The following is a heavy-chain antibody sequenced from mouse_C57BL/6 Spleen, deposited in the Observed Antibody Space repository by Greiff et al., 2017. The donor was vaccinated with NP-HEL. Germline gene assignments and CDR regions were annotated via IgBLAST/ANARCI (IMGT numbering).Heavy chain of an antibody. V-gene: IGHV1-82*01. CDR2: IYPGDGDT. CDR3: ARGGLRQDYFDV. Sequence: VQLQQSGPELVKPGASVKISCKASGYAFSSSWMNWVKQRPGKGLEWIGRIYPGDGDTNYNGKFKGKATLTANKSSSTAYMQLSSVTSEDSAVYFCARGGLRQDYFDVWGTGTTVTVSS. D-gene: IGHD2-4*01. J-gene: IGHJ1*03. CDR1: GYAFSSSW.